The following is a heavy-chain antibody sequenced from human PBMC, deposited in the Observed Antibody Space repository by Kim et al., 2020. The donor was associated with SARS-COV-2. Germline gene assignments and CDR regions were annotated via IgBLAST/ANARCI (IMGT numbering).Heavy chain of an antibody. V-gene: IGHV4-59*01. Sequence: LKSRVTISVDTSKNQFSLKLSSVTAADTAVYYCARDLRVWNYYYYGMDVWGQGTTVTVSS. J-gene: IGHJ6*02. CDR3: ARDLRVWNYYYYGMDV. D-gene: IGHD6-13*01.